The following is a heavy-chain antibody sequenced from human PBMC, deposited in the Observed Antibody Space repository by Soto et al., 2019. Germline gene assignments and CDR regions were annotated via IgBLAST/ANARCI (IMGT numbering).Heavy chain of an antibody. J-gene: IGHJ3*02. CDR2: IYYSGNT. Sequence: QVRLQEWGPGLVKPSQTLSLKCSVSGGSITTGGRYWSWIRQLPGKGLEWIGDIYYSGNTYYNASLKSRVTISVDAAKNQFSLKLISVTAADTAVYYCAQALVFTGGDGFDIWGQGRLVTVSS. CDR3: AQALVFTGGDGFDI. D-gene: IGHD1-1*01. CDR1: GGSITTGGRY. V-gene: IGHV4-31*02.